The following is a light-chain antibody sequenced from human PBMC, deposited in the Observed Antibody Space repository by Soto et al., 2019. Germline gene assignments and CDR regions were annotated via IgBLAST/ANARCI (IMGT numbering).Light chain of an antibody. CDR1: QAISNY. CDR3: QQLNSYPIT. Sequence: IQLTQSPSSLSASVGDRVTITCRASQAISNYLASYQQKPGKAPKLLIYAAYTLQSGVPSRFGGSGSGTDFTLTISSLQPEDFATYYCQQLNSYPITFGQGTRLEIK. CDR2: AAY. J-gene: IGKJ5*01. V-gene: IGKV1-9*01.